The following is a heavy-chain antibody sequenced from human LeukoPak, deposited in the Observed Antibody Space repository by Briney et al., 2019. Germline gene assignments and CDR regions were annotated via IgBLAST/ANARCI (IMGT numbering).Heavy chain of an antibody. D-gene: IGHD2-21*02. CDR1: GFSVSNNY. V-gene: IGHV3-53*01. J-gene: IGHJ4*02. CDR2: MHSDGRT. CDR3: VREDTPATANY. Sequence: GGSLRLSCAASGFSVSNNYMNWVRQASGKGLEWVSVMHSDGRTFYADSVKGRFTISRDNSKDTLFLQMHSLRPGDTAVYYCVREDTPATANYWGQGTLVTISS.